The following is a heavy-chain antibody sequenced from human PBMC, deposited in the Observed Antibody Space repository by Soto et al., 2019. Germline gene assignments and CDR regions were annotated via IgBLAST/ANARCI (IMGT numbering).Heavy chain of an antibody. Sequence: HPGGSLRLSCAASGFTFSSYGMHWVRQDPGKGLEWVAVISYDGSNKYYADSVKGRFTISRDNSKNTLYLQMNSLRAEDTAVYYCAKQRDYGMDVWGQGTTVTVSS. J-gene: IGHJ6*02. CDR2: ISYDGSNK. V-gene: IGHV3-30*18. CDR3: AKQRDYGMDV. CDR1: GFTFSSYG.